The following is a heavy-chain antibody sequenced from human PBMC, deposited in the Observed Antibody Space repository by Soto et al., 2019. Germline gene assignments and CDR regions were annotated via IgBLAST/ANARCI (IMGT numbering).Heavy chain of an antibody. Sequence: SETLSLTCTVSGGSISRYYWSWIRQPPGKGLEWIGYIYYSGSTNYNPSLKSRVTISVDTSKNQFSLKLSSVTAADTAVYYCARDLGYSSGYYSGNWFDPWGKGTLVTVS. CDR1: GGSISRYY. D-gene: IGHD3-22*01. V-gene: IGHV4-59*01. CDR2: IYYSGST. CDR3: ARDLGYSSGYYSGNWFDP. J-gene: IGHJ5*02.